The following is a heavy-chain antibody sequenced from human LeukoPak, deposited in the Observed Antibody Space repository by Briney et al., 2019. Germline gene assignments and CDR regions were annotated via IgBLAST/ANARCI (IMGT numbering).Heavy chain of an antibody. Sequence: SGGSLRLSCAASGLTFSSYAMSWVRQAPGKGLEWVSAISGSGGSTYYADSVKGRFTISRDNSKNTLYLQMNSLRAEDTAVYYCAKGYYSSGWYFGHWGQGTLVTVSS. D-gene: IGHD6-19*01. CDR3: AKGYYSSGWYFGH. V-gene: IGHV3-23*01. CDR1: GLTFSSYA. CDR2: ISGSGGST. J-gene: IGHJ1*01.